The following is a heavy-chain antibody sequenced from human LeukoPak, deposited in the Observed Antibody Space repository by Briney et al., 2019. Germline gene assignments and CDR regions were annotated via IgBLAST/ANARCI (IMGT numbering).Heavy chain of an antibody. CDR1: GFTFSGAP. CDR3: TSPFRGSNSMWFDP. D-gene: IGHD6-6*01. V-gene: IGHV3-73*01. Sequence: GGSLRLSCAASGFTFSGAPMHWVRQVSGKGLEWVGRIRSKGYNYATAYGESVKGRFTISRDDSKNTAYLQMNSLKTEDTAVYYCTSPFRGSNSMWFDPWGQGTLVIVTS. CDR2: IRSKGYNYAT. J-gene: IGHJ5*02.